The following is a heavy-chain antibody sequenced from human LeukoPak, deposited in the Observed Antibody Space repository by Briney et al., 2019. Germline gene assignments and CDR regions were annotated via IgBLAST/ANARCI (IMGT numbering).Heavy chain of an antibody. CDR3: ARSAYYYDSNRGSYFDY. CDR2: IYYSGST. V-gene: IGHV4-30-4*01. J-gene: IGHJ4*02. D-gene: IGHD3-22*01. Sequence: SETLSLTCTVSGGSISSGDYYWSWIRQPPGKGLEWIGNIYYSGSTYYNPSLKSRVIISVDTSKNQFSLKLSSVTAAGTAVYYCARSAYYYDSNRGSYFDYWGQGNLVTVSS. CDR1: GGSISSGDYY.